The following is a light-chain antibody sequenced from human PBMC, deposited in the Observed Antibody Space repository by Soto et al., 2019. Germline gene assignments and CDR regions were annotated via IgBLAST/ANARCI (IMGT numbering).Light chain of an antibody. V-gene: IGKV1-5*01. Sequence: DIQMTQSPSTLSASVGDRVTITCRASQSISSWLAWYQQKPGKAPKLLIYDASSLESGVQSRFSGSGSGTEFTLTISSLQPDDFATYYCQQYNSYWGTFGQGTKLEIK. CDR1: QSISSW. J-gene: IGKJ2*02. CDR3: QQYNSYWGT. CDR2: DAS.